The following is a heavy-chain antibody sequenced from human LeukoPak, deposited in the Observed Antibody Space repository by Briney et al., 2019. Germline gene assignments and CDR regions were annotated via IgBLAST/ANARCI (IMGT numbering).Heavy chain of an antibody. V-gene: IGHV4-39*01. CDR1: GGSISSYY. CDR2: IHYSGST. D-gene: IGHD4-23*01. CDR3: ARHGVFGGNLAAFDI. J-gene: IGHJ3*02. Sequence: SETLSLTCTVSGGSISSYYWGWIRQPPGKGLEWIGAIHYSGSTYYNPSLKSRITISVDTSKNQFSLKLSSVTAADTAVYYCARHGVFGGNLAAFDIWGQGTMVTVSS.